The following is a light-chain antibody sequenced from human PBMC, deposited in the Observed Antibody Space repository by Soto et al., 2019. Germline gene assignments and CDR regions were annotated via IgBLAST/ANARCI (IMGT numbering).Light chain of an antibody. CDR3: MQALQAPYT. Sequence: DIVMTQSPLSLPVTPGEPASISCRSSQSLLHSNGYNYLDWYRQKPGQSQQLLIYLGSNRASGVPDRFSGSGSGTDFTLKISRVEAEDVGLYYCMQALQAPYTFGQGTKLEIK. J-gene: IGKJ2*01. CDR2: LGS. CDR1: QSLLHSNGYNY. V-gene: IGKV2-28*01.